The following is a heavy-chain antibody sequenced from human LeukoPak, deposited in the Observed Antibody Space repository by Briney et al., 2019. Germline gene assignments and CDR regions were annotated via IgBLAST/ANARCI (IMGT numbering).Heavy chain of an antibody. D-gene: IGHD5-24*01. CDR2: ISWNSDNI. V-gene: IGHV3-9*01. Sequence: GGSLRLSCAASGFTFDDYVMHWVRQAPGRGLEWVSSISWNSDNIYYADSVWGRFTISRDNAKNSLYLQMNTLRADDTALYYCVRGPTLYSFDCWGQGTLVTVSS. J-gene: IGHJ4*02. CDR1: GFTFDDYV. CDR3: VRGPTLYSFDC.